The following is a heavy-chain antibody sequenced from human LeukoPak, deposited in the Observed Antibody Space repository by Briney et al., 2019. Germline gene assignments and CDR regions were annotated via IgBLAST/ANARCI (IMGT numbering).Heavy chain of an antibody. CDR1: GYTFTSYY. J-gene: IGHJ4*02. CDR2: INPSGGST. V-gene: IGHV1-46*01. CDR3: AREEGFCRTSSCSAPFDY. D-gene: IGHD2-2*01. Sequence: GASVKVSCKASGYTFTSYYMHWVRQAPGQGLEWMGIINPSGGSTSYAQKFQGRVTMTRDTSTSTVYMELSSLRSEDTAVYYCAREEGFCRTSSCSAPFDYWGQGTLVTVSS.